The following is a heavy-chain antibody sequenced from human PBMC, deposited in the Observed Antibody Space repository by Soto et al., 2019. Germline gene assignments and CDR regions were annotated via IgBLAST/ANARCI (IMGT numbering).Heavy chain of an antibody. CDR3: ARGGSSRSAEYYQH. J-gene: IGHJ1*01. D-gene: IGHD6-13*01. Sequence: QVQLVQSAAEVKKPGASVKVSCRASGYTFTNYGISWVRQAPGQGPEWMGWISGYNGNTNHVQTLQDRLTMTTDTSTSTAYMELRSLRSDDTAVYYCARGGSSRSAEYYQHWGQGTLVIVSS. CDR1: GYTFTNYG. CDR2: ISGYNGNT. V-gene: IGHV1-18*01.